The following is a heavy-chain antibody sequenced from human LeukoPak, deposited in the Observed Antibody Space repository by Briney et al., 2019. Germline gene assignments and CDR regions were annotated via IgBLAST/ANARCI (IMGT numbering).Heavy chain of an antibody. CDR3: ARGRGKFVGATVFDY. CDR1: VFTFSSYS. Sequence: GGSLRLSCAASVFTFSSYSMNWVRQAPGKGLVWVSYISSSSSTIYYADSVKGRFTIARDNAKNSLYLQMNSLRDEDTAVYYCARGRGKFVGATVFDYWGQGTLVTVSS. V-gene: IGHV3-48*02. J-gene: IGHJ4*02. CDR2: ISSSSSTI. D-gene: IGHD1-26*01.